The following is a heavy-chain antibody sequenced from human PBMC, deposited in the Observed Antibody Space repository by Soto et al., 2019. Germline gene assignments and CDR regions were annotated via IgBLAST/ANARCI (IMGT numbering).Heavy chain of an antibody. J-gene: IGHJ4*02. CDR1: GFPFSSYG. D-gene: IGHD4-17*01. Sequence: QVQLVESGGGVVQPVRSLRLSCAASGFPFSSYGMHWVRQAPGKGLEWVALISYDGSNKYYADSVKGRFTISRDNSKNTLYLQMNTLRAEDTAVYYCAKSHYGDYYFDYWGQGTLVTVSS. V-gene: IGHV3-30*18. CDR3: AKSHYGDYYFDY. CDR2: ISYDGSNK.